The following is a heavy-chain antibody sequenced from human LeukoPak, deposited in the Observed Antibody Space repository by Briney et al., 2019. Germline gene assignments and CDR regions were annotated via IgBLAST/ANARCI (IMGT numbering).Heavy chain of an antibody. CDR3: AGQSITMVRGVIPLGY. V-gene: IGHV4-38-2*01. CDR1: GYSISSGYY. J-gene: IGHJ4*02. CDR2: IYHSGST. Sequence: SETLSLTCAVSGYSISSGYYWGWIRQPPGKGLEWIGSIYHSGSTHYNPSLKSRVTISVDTSKNQFSLKLSSVTAADTAVYYCAGQSITMVRGVIPLGYWGQGTLVTVSS. D-gene: IGHD3-10*01.